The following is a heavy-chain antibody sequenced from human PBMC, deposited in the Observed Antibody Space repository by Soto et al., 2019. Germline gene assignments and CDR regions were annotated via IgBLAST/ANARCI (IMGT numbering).Heavy chain of an antibody. J-gene: IGHJ4*02. CDR3: ARDLFYDILTGYYDY. Sequence: VGSLRLSCAASGFTFIGYSMNWVRQAPGKGLEWVSSISSSSSYIYYADSVKGRFTISRDNAKNSQYLQMNSLRAEDTAVYYCARDLFYDILTGYYDYWGQGTLVTVSS. V-gene: IGHV3-21*01. D-gene: IGHD3-9*01. CDR1: GFTFIGYS. CDR2: ISSSSSYI.